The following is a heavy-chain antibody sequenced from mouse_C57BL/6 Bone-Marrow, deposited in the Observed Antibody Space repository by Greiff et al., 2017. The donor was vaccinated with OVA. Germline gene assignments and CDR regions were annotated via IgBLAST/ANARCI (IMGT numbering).Heavy chain of an antibody. CDR1: GFSFNTYA. CDR3: VRPSFIEGAMDY. D-gene: IGHD1-1*01. Sequence: EVKVVESGGGLVQPTGSLKLSCAASGFSFNTYAMNWVRQAPGKGLEWVARIRSKSNNYATYYADSVKDRFTISRDDSESMLYLQMNNLKTEDTAMYYCVRPSFIEGAMDYWGQGTSVTVSS. CDR2: IRSKSNNYAT. J-gene: IGHJ4*01. V-gene: IGHV10-1*01.